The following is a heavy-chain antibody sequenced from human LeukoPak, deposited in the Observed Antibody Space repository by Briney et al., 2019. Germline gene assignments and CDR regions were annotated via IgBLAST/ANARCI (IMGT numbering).Heavy chain of an antibody. Sequence: GGSLRLSCAASGFTFSSYGMHWVRQAPGKGLEWVAFIRYDGSNKYYADSVKGRFTISRDNSKNTLYLQMNSLRAEDTAVYYCAKDGGTFWVFDYWGQGTLVTVSS. CDR1: GFTFSSYG. CDR3: AKDGGTFWVFDY. V-gene: IGHV3-30*02. J-gene: IGHJ4*02. D-gene: IGHD3-16*01. CDR2: IRYDGSNK.